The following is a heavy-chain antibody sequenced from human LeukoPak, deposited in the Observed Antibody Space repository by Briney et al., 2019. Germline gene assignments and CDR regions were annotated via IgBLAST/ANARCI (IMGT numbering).Heavy chain of an antibody. CDR3: ARDSITGDNSLDF. D-gene: IGHD7-27*01. Sequence: QSGRSLRLSCAASGFTFSTYGTHWVRQAPGKGLEWVAVITNDGNYEKYADAVRGRFTISRDNSKNTLYLQMNSLSAEDTAVYYCARDSITGDNSLDFWGRGTLVTVSS. J-gene: IGHJ4*02. CDR2: ITNDGNYE. CDR1: GFTFSTYG. V-gene: IGHV3-33*05.